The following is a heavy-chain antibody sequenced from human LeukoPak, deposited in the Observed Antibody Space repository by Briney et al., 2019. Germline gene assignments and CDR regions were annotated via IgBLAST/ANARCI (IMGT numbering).Heavy chain of an antibody. J-gene: IGHJ4*02. D-gene: IGHD1-1*01. Sequence: GGSLRFSCQSSGYSFTDYWIGWVRQLPGKGLEWMGAIYPGDSDTRYSPSFQGQVTISADKSINTAYLQWSSLKASDTAMYYCARHGMHNYRVIDYWGQGTLVTVSS. V-gene: IGHV5-51*01. CDR1: GYSFTDYW. CDR3: ARHGMHNYRVIDY. CDR2: IYPGDSDT.